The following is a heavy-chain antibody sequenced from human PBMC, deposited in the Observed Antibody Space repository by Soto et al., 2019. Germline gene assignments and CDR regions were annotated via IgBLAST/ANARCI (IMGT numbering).Heavy chain of an antibody. CDR2: ISGSSTYI. Sequence: EVQLVESGGGLVKPGGSLRLSCAASGFIVTSYTANWVRQAPGKGLEWVSSISGSSTYIYYADSVKGRFTISRDNAKNSLSLQLNSLRAEDTAVYYCARDRKIAVAGTSNYFYYGLDVWGQGTTVTVSS. D-gene: IGHD6-19*01. CDR1: GFIVTSYT. J-gene: IGHJ6*02. CDR3: ARDRKIAVAGTSNYFYYGLDV. V-gene: IGHV3-21*01.